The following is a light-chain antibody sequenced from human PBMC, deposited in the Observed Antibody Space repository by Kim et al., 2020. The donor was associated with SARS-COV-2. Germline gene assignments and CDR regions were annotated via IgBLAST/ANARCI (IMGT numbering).Light chain of an antibody. Sequence: SPGETVTLSGGARQRVNNRVAWYQQKPGQAPRLLMSTASTRAAGIPARFSGSGSETEFTLTISSLRPEDSAVYYCQQYDDWPPLTFGPGTKVDIK. J-gene: IGKJ3*01. CDR1: QRVNNR. CDR3: QQYDDWPPLT. CDR2: TAS. V-gene: IGKV3D-15*01.